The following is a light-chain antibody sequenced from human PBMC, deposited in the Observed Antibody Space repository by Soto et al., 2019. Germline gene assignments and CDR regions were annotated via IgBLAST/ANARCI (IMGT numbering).Light chain of an antibody. Sequence: EIVLTQSPGTLSLSPGERATLSCRASQSVSSSYLAWYHQKPGQAPRLLIYGASTRATGIPARFSGSGSGTEFTLTISSLEPEDFAVYYCQQRSNWPTFGQGTRLEI. CDR1: QSVSSSY. CDR2: GAS. J-gene: IGKJ5*01. V-gene: IGKV3D-20*02. CDR3: QQRSNWPT.